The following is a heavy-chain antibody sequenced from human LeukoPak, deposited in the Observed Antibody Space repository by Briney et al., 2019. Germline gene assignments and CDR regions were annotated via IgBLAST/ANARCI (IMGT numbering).Heavy chain of an antibody. Sequence: PSETLSLTCIVSGASVSNYYGTWIRQPPGKGLEWIGYIYRSDSDNTNYSPSLKSRVTISLDTSKNQFSLTLTSVTAADTALYFCAAGFSLLSLYEHWGQGILVAVSS. J-gene: IGHJ4*02. V-gene: IGHV4-59*02. CDR2: IYRSDSDNT. D-gene: IGHD2-8*01. CDR1: GASVSNYY. CDR3: AAGFSLLSLYEH.